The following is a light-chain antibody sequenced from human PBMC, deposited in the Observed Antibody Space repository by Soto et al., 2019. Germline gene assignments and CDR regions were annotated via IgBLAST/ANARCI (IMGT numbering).Light chain of an antibody. J-gene: IGKJ5*01. CDR3: EQYGSSPT. Sequence: EIVLTQSPATLSLSPGERATLSCGASQSINSNYLAWYQQKPGMAPRLVLYDTSRRAPGIPDRLTGSGSGTDFPLTISRLEPEDSAIYYCEQYGSSPTFGQGTRLEIK. CDR2: DTS. CDR1: QSINSNY. V-gene: IGKV3D-20*01.